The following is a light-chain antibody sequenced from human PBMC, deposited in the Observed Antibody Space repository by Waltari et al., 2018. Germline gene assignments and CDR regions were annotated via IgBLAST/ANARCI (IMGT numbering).Light chain of an antibody. CDR1: QSLLFVPNNKNY. Sequence: DSVLTQSPDSLAVSLGARATINCTSSQSLLFVPNNKNYLAWYQQKTGQSPKVLISWASTPESEVPDRFTGNGAGIDFNLTITHLQAEDVAVYFCQQYYTILLTFGGGTTVEIK. J-gene: IGKJ4*01. CDR2: WAS. CDR3: QQYYTILLT. V-gene: IGKV4-1*01.